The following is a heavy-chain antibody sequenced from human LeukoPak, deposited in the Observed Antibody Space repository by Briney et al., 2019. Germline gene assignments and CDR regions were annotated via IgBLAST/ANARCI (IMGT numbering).Heavy chain of an antibody. V-gene: IGHV3-23*01. D-gene: IGHD3-3*01. J-gene: IGHJ4*02. CDR1: GFTFSSYA. Sequence: GGSLRLSCAASGFTFSSYAMSWVRQAPGKGREWVSAISGSGGSTYYADSVKGRFTISRDNSKNTLYLQMNSLRAEDTAVYYCAKDRRFLEWLLIGSGFDYWGQGPLVTVSS. CDR3: AKDRRFLEWLLIGSGFDY. CDR2: ISGSGGST.